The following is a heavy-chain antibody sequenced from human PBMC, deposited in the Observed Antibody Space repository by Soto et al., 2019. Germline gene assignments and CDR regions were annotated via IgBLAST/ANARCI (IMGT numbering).Heavy chain of an antibody. J-gene: IGHJ4*02. Sequence: QVQLQESGPGLVKPSGTLSLTCAVSGGSISSSNWWSWVRQPPGKGLEWIGEIYHSGSTNYNPSLKSRVTIAVDKSKNQFSLKLSSVTAADTAVYYCASTQSPELRGYSYGFDYWGQGTLVTVSS. CDR3: ASTQSPELRGYSYGFDY. CDR1: GGSISSSNW. D-gene: IGHD5-18*01. CDR2: IYHSGST. V-gene: IGHV4-4*02.